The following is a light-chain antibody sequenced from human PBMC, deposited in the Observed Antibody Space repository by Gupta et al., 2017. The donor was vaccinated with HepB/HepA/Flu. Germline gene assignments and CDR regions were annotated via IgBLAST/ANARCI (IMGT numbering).Light chain of an antibody. CDR2: EVT. J-gene: IGLJ3*02. V-gene: IGLV2-11*01. CDR1: TSDIDDYDY. Sequence: QSALTQPRSVSGSPGQSVSISCTGTTSDIDDYDYASWYHQPPDKVPNLLLYEVTKRPSGVTHRFSGSKSGNTASLTISGLQAEDEADYYCCSYAGSYTSVVFGEGTKLTVL. CDR3: CSYAGSYTSVV.